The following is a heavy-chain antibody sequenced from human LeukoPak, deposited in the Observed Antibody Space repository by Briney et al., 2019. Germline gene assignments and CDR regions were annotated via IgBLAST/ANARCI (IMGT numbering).Heavy chain of an antibody. Sequence: GGSLTLSCAASGFTFSSYSMNWVRQAPGKGLEWLSYISYNSGTYYADSVKGRFTISRDNSKNTLYLQMNSLRAEDTAVYYCARGNTIFGVVIPHDAFDIWGQGTMVTVSS. CDR1: GFTFSSYS. J-gene: IGHJ3*02. CDR3: ARGNTIFGVVIPHDAFDI. CDR2: ISYNSGT. V-gene: IGHV3-48*01. D-gene: IGHD3-3*01.